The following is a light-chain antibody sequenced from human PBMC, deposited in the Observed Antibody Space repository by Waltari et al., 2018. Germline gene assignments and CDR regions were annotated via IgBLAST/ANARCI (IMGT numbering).Light chain of an antibody. J-gene: IGLJ2*01. CDR2: DDS. CDR1: NIGSNN. CDR3: HVWDTSSDSQI. Sequence: SYVLTQPPSVSVAPGQTATITCGGNNIGSNNVHLYQQRPGQAPVLVVNDDSERPSGIPERFSGSNSRNKATLTVHRVEAGDEADYYCHVWDTSSDSQIFGGGTKLTVL. V-gene: IGLV3-21*02.